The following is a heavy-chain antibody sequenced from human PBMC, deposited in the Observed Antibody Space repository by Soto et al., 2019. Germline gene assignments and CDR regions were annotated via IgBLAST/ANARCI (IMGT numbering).Heavy chain of an antibody. CDR1: GYTFTSYA. Sequence: ASVKVSCKASGYTFTSYAMHWVRQAPGQRLEWMGWINAGNGNTKYSQKFQGRVTITRDTSASTAYMELSSLRSEDTAVYYCARIRRFPTYYYYYGMDVWGQGTTLTVSS. CDR3: ARIRRFPTYYYYYGMDV. J-gene: IGHJ6*02. V-gene: IGHV1-3*01. D-gene: IGHD3-3*01. CDR2: INAGNGNT.